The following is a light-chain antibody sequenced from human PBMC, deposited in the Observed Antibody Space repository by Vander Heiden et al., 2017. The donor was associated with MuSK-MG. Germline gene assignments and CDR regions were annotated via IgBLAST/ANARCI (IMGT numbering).Light chain of an antibody. Sequence: DIVLTQSPATLSLSPGERATLSCRASQSVSSYLAWYQQKPGQAPRLLIYDASNRATGIPARFSGSGYGTDFTLTISSLEPEDFAVYYCQQRSNWHPERLTFGGGTKVEIK. CDR3: QQRSNWHPERLT. V-gene: IGKV3-11*01. J-gene: IGKJ4*01. CDR1: QSVSSY. CDR2: DAS.